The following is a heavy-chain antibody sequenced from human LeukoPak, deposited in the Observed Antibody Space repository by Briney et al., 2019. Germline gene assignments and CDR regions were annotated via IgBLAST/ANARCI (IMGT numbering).Heavy chain of an antibody. Sequence: GASVKVSCKASGYTFTSYYMHWVRQAPGQGLERMGIINPSGGTASYAQKFQGRVTMTRDMSTSTVYMEVSSLRSEDTAVYYCARAIHVAPPAPPDYWGQGTLVTVSS. CDR3: ARAIHVAPPAPPDY. V-gene: IGHV1-46*01. J-gene: IGHJ4*02. D-gene: IGHD1-14*01. CDR1: GYTFTSYY. CDR2: INPSGGTA.